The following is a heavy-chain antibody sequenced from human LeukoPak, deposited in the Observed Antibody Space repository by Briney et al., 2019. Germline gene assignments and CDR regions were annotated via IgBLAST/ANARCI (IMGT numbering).Heavy chain of an antibody. CDR1: GLTFGSYW. Sequence: QSGGSLRLSCAASGLTFGSYWMTWVRQAPGKGLEWVSYISSSGSTIYYADSVKGRFTISRDNAKNSLYLQMNSLRAEDTAVYYCARGADAFDIWGQGTMVTVSS. V-gene: IGHV3-48*04. CDR3: ARGADAFDI. J-gene: IGHJ3*02. CDR2: ISSSGSTI.